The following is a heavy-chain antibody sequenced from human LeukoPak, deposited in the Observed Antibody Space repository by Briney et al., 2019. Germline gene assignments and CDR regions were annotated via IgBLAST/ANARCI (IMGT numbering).Heavy chain of an antibody. CDR1: GFTFSGSA. CDR3: TSPHGGGDY. V-gene: IGHV3-73*01. Sequence: GGSLRLSCAASGFTFSGSAMHWVRQASGKGLEWVGRIRSKANSYATAYAASVKGRFTISRDDSRNTAYLQMNSLKTEDTAVYYCTSPHGGGDYWGQGTLVTVSS. CDR2: IRSKANSYAT. J-gene: IGHJ4*02. D-gene: IGHD3-10*01.